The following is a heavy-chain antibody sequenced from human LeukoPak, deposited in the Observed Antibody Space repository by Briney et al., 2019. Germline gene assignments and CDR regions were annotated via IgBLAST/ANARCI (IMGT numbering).Heavy chain of an antibody. J-gene: IGHJ6*03. CDR2: ISSRGSTI. D-gene: IGHD2-2*01. Sequence: GGSLRLSCAASGFTFSDYYMSWLRQAPGKGREWVSYISSRGSTIYYADSVKGRFTISRDNAKNSLYLQMNSLRAEDTAVYYCARRSVGYYYYMAVWGKGTTVTVSS. CDR3: ARRSVGYYYYMAV. CDR1: GFTFSDYY. V-gene: IGHV3-11*01.